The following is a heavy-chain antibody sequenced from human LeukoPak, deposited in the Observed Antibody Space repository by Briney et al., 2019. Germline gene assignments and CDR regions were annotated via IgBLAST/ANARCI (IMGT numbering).Heavy chain of an antibody. CDR2: INTNTGNP. D-gene: IGHD2-15*01. Sequence: ASVKVSCKASGYTFTSYAMNWVRPAPGQGLEWMGWINTNTGNPTYAQGFTGRFVFSLDTSVSTAYLQISSLKAEDTAVYYCARDREGYCSGGSCYSGYWGQGTLVTVSS. CDR3: ARDREGYCSGGSCYSGY. J-gene: IGHJ4*02. CDR1: GYTFTSYA. V-gene: IGHV7-4-1*02.